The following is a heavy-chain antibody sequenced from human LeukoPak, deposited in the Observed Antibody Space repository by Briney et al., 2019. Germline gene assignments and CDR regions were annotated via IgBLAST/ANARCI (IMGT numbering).Heavy chain of an antibody. Sequence: GASVKVSCKASGGTFNSFAFSWVRQAPGQGLEWMGGIIPIFGTRNYAQKFQGRVTITADKSTSTAYMELSSLRSEDTAVYYCARDGGGLDYWGQGTLVTISS. CDR3: ARDGGGLDY. J-gene: IGHJ4*02. CDR2: IIPIFGTR. CDR1: GGTFNSFA. D-gene: IGHD3-16*01. V-gene: IGHV1-69*06.